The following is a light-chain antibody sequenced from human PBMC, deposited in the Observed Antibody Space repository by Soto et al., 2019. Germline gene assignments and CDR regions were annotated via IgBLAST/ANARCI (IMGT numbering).Light chain of an antibody. CDR3: QQYGDSPVT. CDR1: QSVSNDY. Sequence: EIVLTQSPGTVSLSPGERATLSCRASQSVSNDYLAWYQQKPGQAPRLLIYETFARATGIPDGFSGSGSGTDFTLTISRLVPEDFAVDYCQQYGDSPVTFGGGTKGELK. V-gene: IGKV3-20*01. J-gene: IGKJ4*01. CDR2: ETF.